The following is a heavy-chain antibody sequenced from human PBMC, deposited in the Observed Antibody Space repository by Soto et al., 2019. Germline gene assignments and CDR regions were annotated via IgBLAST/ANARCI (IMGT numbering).Heavy chain of an antibody. CDR1: GITFSIYG. CDR2: ISSRISTI. Sequence: EVQLVDSGGGLLQPGGSLRLSCAASGITFSIYGMNWVRQAPGKGLEWVSYISSRISTIYYADSVKGRFTISRDNANNSLYLQMNSLRDEATAVYYCARDSHTRGFYPDAFDVWGQGTMVTVSS. V-gene: IGHV3-48*02. J-gene: IGHJ3*01. D-gene: IGHD3-22*01. CDR3: ARDSHTRGFYPDAFDV.